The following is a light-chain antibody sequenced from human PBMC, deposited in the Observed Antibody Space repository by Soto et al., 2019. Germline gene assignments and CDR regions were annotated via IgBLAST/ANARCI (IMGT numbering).Light chain of an antibody. V-gene: IGLV2-23*02. Sequence: QSALTQPASVSGSPGQSITIYCTGTLSDVGSYNLVSWYQQHPGKAPKLMIYEVSKRPSGVSNRFSGSKSGNTASLTISGLQAEDEADYYCCSYAGSSTPVVFGGGTKLTVL. CDR3: CSYAGSSTPVV. J-gene: IGLJ2*01. CDR2: EVS. CDR1: LSDVGSYNL.